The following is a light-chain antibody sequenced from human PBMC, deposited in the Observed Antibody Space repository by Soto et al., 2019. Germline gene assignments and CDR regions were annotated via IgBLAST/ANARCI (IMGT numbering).Light chain of an antibody. CDR1: SSDVGGYNY. J-gene: IGLJ2*01. V-gene: IGLV2-14*01. CDR2: DVS. CDR3: SSSTSSGLVV. Sequence: QSALTQPASVSGSPGQSITISCTGTSSDVGGYNYVSWYQQHPGKAPKLMIYDVSNRPSGVSNRFAGSKAGNTASLTISGLQAEDEAHYYCSSSTSSGLVVFGGGTKLTVL.